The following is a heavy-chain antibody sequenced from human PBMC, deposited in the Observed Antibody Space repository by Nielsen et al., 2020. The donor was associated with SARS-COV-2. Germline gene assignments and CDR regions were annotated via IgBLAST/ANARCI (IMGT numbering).Heavy chain of an antibody. CDR3: VRSDYGMDV. Sequence: WVRQAPGQGLEWMGIINPNDGSTNYAQKFQGRLTVTRDTSTSTVHMDLSSLRSEDTAVYFCVRSDYGMDVWGQGTAVTVSS. CDR2: INPNDGST. J-gene: IGHJ6*02. V-gene: IGHV1-46*01.